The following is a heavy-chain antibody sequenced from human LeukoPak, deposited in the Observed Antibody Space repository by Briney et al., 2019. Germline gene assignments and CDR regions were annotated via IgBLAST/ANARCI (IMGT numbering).Heavy chain of an antibody. J-gene: IGHJ4*02. V-gene: IGHV3-7*01. Sequence: GGSLRLSCAASGFTFSSHWMSWVRQAPGKGLEWVANIKQDGSEKYYVDSVKGRFTISRDNAKNSLYLQMNSLRAEDTAVYYCARGDDFWGSPADYWGQGTLVTVSS. CDR1: GFTFSSHW. D-gene: IGHD3-3*01. CDR3: ARGDDFWGSPADY. CDR2: IKQDGSEK.